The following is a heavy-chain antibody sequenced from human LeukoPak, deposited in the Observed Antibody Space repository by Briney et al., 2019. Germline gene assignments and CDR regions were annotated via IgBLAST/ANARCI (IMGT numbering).Heavy chain of an antibody. CDR3: ASLWDFDY. J-gene: IGHJ4*02. CDR1: GFTFSSYS. CDR2: ISSSSSYI. Sequence: GGSLRLSCAASGFTFSSYSMNWVRQAPGKGLEWVSSISSSSSYIYYADSVKGRFTISRDNAKNSLYMQMNSLGAGDTAVYYCASLWDFDYWGQGTLVTVSS. D-gene: IGHD2-21*01. V-gene: IGHV3-21*01.